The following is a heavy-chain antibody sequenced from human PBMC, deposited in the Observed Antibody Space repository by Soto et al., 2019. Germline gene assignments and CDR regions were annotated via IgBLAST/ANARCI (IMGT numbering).Heavy chain of an antibody. CDR3: AGAGKGWYGLGVYYYGMDV. J-gene: IGHJ6*04. CDR2: IKQDGSEK. CDR1: GFTFSSYW. D-gene: IGHD2-15*01. Sequence: GGSLRLSCAASGFTFSSYWMSWVRQAPGKGREWVANIKQDGSEKYYVDSVKGRFTISRDNAKNSLYLQMNSLRAEDTAVYYCAGAGKGWYGLGVYYYGMDVWGKGTTGTV. V-gene: IGHV3-7*01.